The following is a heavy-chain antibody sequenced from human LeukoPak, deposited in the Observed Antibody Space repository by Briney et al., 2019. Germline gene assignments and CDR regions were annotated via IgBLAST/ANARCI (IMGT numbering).Heavy chain of an antibody. CDR2: IKQDGSEK. D-gene: IGHD6-19*01. Sequence: PGGSLRLSCAASGFTFSSYWMSWVRQAPGKGLEWVANIKQDGSEKYYVDSVKGRFTISRDNAKNSLYLQMNSLRAEDTAVYYCARDVSSGWYHWFDPWGQGTLVTVSS. CDR3: ARDVSSGWYHWFDP. J-gene: IGHJ5*02. V-gene: IGHV3-7*01. CDR1: GFTFSSYW.